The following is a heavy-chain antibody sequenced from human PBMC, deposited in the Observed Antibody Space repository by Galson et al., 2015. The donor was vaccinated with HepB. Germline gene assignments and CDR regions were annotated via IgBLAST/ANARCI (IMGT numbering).Heavy chain of an antibody. D-gene: IGHD3-10*01. CDR1: GFTFSSYG. Sequence: SLRLSCAASGFTFSSYGMHWVRQAPGKGLEWVAFIRYDGSNKYYADSVKGRFTISRDNSKNTLYLQMNSLRAEDTAVYYCAKDYYGSGSYYSVPTRYFDLWGRGTLVTVSS. CDR3: AKDYYGSGSYYSVPTRYFDL. V-gene: IGHV3-30*02. J-gene: IGHJ2*01. CDR2: IRYDGSNK.